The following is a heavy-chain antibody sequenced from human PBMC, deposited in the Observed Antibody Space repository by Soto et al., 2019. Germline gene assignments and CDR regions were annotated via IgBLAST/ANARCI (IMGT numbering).Heavy chain of an antibody. Sequence: WTWLRQPPGKGLEWIGYIFHTGTATYSPSLKSRVAMSVDTSKSQFSLRLSSVTAADTAVYFCARVPTIFGVDQFDYWGQGTLVTVSS. D-gene: IGHD3-3*01. CDR2: IFHTGTA. V-gene: IGHV4-59*01. CDR3: ARVPTIFGVDQFDY. J-gene: IGHJ4*02.